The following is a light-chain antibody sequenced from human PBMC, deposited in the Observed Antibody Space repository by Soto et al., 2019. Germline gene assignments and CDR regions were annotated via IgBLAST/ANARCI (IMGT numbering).Light chain of an antibody. J-gene: IGKJ5*01. CDR3: QHRMNWPLT. CDR2: DAS. Sequence: EILLTQSPATLSSSPGERATLTCRASQSVSSDLVWYQQKRGQAPRLLIYDASNRATGIPARFSGSGSETDFTLTISSLEPEDFAVYYCQHRMNWPLTFGQGTRLEI. CDR1: QSVSSD. V-gene: IGKV3-11*01.